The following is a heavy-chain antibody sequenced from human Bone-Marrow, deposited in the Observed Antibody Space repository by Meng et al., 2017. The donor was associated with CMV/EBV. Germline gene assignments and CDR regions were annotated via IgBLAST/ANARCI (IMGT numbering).Heavy chain of an antibody. CDR1: GGSISSYY. CDR2: IYYSGST. CDR3: ARDFYGSGSYWDY. J-gene: IGHJ4*02. V-gene: IGHV4-59*01. D-gene: IGHD3-10*01. Sequence: GSLRLSCTVSGGSISSYYWSWIRQPPGKGLEWIGYIYYSGSTNYNPSLKSRVTISVDTSKNQFSLKLSSVTAADTAVYYCARDFYGSGSYWDYWGQGPLVTVSS.